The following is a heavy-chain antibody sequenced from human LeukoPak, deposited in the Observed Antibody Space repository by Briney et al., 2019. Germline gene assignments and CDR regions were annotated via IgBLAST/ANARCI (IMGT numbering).Heavy chain of an antibody. CDR3: AIRTDY. CDR2: INTKTGNP. J-gene: IGHJ4*02. Sequence: ASVKVSCKASGYTFTSYDINWVRQAPGQGLEWMGWINTKTGNPTYAQGFTGRFVFSLDTSVSTAYMQISSLKAEDTAVYYCAIRTDYWGQGTLVTVSS. CDR1: GYTFTSYD. V-gene: IGHV7-4-1*02.